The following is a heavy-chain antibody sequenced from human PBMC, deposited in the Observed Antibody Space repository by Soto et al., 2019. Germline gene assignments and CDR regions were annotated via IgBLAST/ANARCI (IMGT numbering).Heavy chain of an antibody. J-gene: IGHJ4*02. CDR2: ISAYNGNT. CDR3: ARDLPPVDY. V-gene: IGHV1-18*01. Sequence: QIQLVQSGAEVKKPGASVKVSCKASGYTFSSYHITWVRQAPGQGLEWMGWISAYNGNTNYAQNLQGRVTMTTDQSTSTAYMELRSLRSDDTAVCYCARDLPPVDYWGQGTLVTVSS. CDR1: GYTFSSYH.